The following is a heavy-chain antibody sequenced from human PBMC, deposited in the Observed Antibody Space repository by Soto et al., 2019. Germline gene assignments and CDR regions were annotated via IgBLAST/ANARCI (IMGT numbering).Heavy chain of an antibody. CDR3: ARGSRLRGSGSYYKGYYYYGMDV. J-gene: IGHJ6*02. CDR2: IYTSGST. V-gene: IGHV4-4*07. Sequence: ASETLSLTCTVSGGSISSYYWSWIRQPAGKGLEWIGRIYTSGSTNYNPSLKSRVTMSVDTSKNQFSLKLSSVTAADTAVYYCARGSRLRGSGSYYKGYYYYGMDVWGQGTTVTVSS. CDR1: GGSISSYY. D-gene: IGHD3-10*01.